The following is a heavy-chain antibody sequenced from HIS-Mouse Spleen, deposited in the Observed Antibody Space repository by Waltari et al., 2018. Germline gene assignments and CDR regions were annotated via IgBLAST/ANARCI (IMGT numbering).Heavy chain of an antibody. D-gene: IGHD6-13*01. CDR2: IYYSGGT. CDR3: AREIPYSSSWYDWYFDL. Sequence: QLQLQESGPGLVKPSETLSLTFTVSGGSISSSSYYWGWIRQPPGKGLEWIGSIYYSGGTYDNPSLKVRVTISVDTSKNQFSLKRSSVTAADTAVYYCAREIPYSSSWYDWYFDLWGRGTLVTVSS. CDR1: GGSISSSSYY. V-gene: IGHV4-39*07. J-gene: IGHJ2*01.